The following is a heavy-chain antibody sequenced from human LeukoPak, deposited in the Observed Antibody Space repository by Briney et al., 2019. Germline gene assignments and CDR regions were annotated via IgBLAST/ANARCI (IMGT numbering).Heavy chain of an antibody. Sequence: SETLSLTCTVSGGSISSSSYYWGWIRQPPGKGLEWIGSIYYSGSTYYNPSLKSRVTISVDTSKNRFSLKLSSVTAADTAVYYCARVSISLYYFDYWGQGTLVTVSS. CDR1: GGSISSSSYY. CDR2: IYYSGST. J-gene: IGHJ4*02. D-gene: IGHD2/OR15-2a*01. CDR3: ARVSISLYYFDY. V-gene: IGHV4-39*07.